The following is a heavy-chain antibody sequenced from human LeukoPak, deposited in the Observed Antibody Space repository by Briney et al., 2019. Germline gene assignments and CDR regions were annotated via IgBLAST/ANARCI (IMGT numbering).Heavy chain of an antibody. D-gene: IGHD3/OR15-3a*01. CDR1: GFTFSSYG. CDR2: IRYDGSNR. Sequence: GGSLRLSCAASGFTFSSYGMHWVRQAPGKGPEWVAFIRYDGSNRYYADSVKGRFTISRDNSKNTLYLQMNSLRAEDTAVYYCAKDGLGGYNWFDPWGQGTLVTVSS. CDR3: AKDGLGGYNWFDP. V-gene: IGHV3-30*02. J-gene: IGHJ5*02.